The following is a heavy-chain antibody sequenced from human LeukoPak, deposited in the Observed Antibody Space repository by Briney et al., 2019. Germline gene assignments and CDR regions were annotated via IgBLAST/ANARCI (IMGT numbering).Heavy chain of an antibody. CDR3: VSDYCFGSGGGGYWL. V-gene: IGHV3-7*01. CDR1: GFTFSSYW. D-gene: IGHD3-10*01. CDR2: INEDGSGE. J-gene: IGHJ4*02. Sequence: GGSLRLSCAASGFTFSSYWMSWVRQAPGKGLEWVANINEDGSGEYYVDSVKGRFTISRDNAKNSLYLQMNSLRAEDTAVYYCVSDYCFGSGGGGYWLWGQGTLVTVSS.